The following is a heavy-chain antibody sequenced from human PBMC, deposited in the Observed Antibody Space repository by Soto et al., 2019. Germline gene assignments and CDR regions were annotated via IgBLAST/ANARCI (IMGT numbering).Heavy chain of an antibody. CDR3: ARDSGIYCSSTSCQPDY. V-gene: IGHV1-18*01. D-gene: IGHD2-2*01. CDR1: GYTFTSYG. J-gene: IGHJ4*02. CDR2: ISAYNGNT. Sequence: ASVKVSCKASGYTFTSYGISWARQAPGQGLEWMGWISAYNGNTNYSQKFQGRVTITRDTSASTAYMELSSLRSEDTAVYYCARDSGIYCSSTSCQPDYWGQGTLVTVSS.